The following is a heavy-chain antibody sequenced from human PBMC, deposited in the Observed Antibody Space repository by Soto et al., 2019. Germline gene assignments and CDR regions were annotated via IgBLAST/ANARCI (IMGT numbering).Heavy chain of an antibody. CDR3: ARQWDLGELSPHYYYYMDV. CDR1: GYTFTSYG. Sequence: ASVKVSCKASGYTFTSYGISWVRQAPGQGLDWMGWISAYNGNTNYAQKLQGRVTMTTDTSTSTAYMELRSLRSDDTAVYYCARQWDLGELSPHYYYYMDVWGKGTTVTVSS. CDR2: ISAYNGNT. V-gene: IGHV1-18*01. D-gene: IGHD3-16*02. J-gene: IGHJ6*03.